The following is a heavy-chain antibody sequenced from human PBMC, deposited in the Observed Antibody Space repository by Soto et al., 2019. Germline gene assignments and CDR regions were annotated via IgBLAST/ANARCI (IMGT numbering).Heavy chain of an antibody. V-gene: IGHV3-49*03. Sequence: GGSLRLSCTASGFTFGDYAMSWFRQTPGKGLEWVGFIRSKAYGGTTEYAASVKGRFTISRDDSKSIAYLQMNSLKTEDTAVYYCTRSPDILTGYYIYYFDYWGQGTLVTVSS. CDR3: TRSPDILTGYYIYYFDY. CDR1: GFTFGDYA. CDR2: IRSKAYGGTT. D-gene: IGHD3-9*01. J-gene: IGHJ4*02.